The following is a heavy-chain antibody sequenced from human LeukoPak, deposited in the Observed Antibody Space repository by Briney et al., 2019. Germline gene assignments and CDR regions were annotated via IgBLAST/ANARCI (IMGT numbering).Heavy chain of an antibody. CDR1: GGSINSGGYY. D-gene: IGHD6-13*01. J-gene: IGHJ4*02. CDR3: AREIWSSSWYRVDY. CDR2: IYYSGST. V-gene: IGHV4-31*03. Sequence: PSETLSLTCTVSGGSINSGGYYWSWIRQHPGKGLEWIGYIYYSGSTYYNPSLKSRVTISVDTSKNQFSLKLSSVTAADTAVYYCAREIWSSSWYRVDYWGQGTLVTVSS.